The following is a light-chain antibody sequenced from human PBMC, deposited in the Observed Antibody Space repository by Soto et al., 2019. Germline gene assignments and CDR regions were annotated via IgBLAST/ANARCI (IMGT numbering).Light chain of an antibody. CDR1: QTITT. Sequence: EIVLTQSPGTPSLSPGERATLSCRASQTITTLAWYQRKPGQAPRLLIYRVSSRATGVPDRFSGSGSGTDYTLTISRLEPEDFAVYYCQQYGNLPLTFGGGTKVEIK. V-gene: IGKV3-20*01. CDR2: RVS. CDR3: QQYGNLPLT. J-gene: IGKJ4*01.